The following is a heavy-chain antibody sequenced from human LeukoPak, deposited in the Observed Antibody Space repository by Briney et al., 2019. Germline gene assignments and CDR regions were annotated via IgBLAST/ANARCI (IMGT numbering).Heavy chain of an antibody. V-gene: IGHV3-33*01. J-gene: IGHJ4*02. CDR3: AREYYSDSSGSDY. CDR1: GFTFSTYG. Sequence: GGSLRLSCAVSGFTFSTYGMHWVRQAPGKGLEWVAVIWYDGNNKYYGDSVKGRFTISRDNAKNSLYLQMNSLRAEDTVVYYCAREYYSDSSGSDYWGQGTLVTVSS. D-gene: IGHD3-22*01. CDR2: IWYDGNNK.